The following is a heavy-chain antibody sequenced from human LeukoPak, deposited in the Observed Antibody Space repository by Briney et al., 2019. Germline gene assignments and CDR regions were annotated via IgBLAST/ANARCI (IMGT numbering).Heavy chain of an antibody. D-gene: IGHD3-10*01. V-gene: IGHV4-59*01. CDR2: FYHSGST. J-gene: IGHJ3*02. CDR1: GGSISSYY. Sequence: SETLSLTCMVTGGSISSYYWSWIGQPPGKGLEGIGYFYHSGSTHYNPSLKSRVTISADTSKTQFSLMLSSVTAADTAVYYCASEITMVRGVGAFDIWGQGTMVAVS. CDR3: ASEITMVRGVGAFDI.